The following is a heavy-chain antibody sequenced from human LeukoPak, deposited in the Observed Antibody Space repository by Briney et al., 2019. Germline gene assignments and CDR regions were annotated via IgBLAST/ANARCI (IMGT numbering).Heavy chain of an antibody. CDR3: AREVDYDILTGYYSAFDY. J-gene: IGHJ4*02. D-gene: IGHD3-9*01. Sequence: SETLSLTCSVSGGSISSGSYYWTWIRQPAGKGLEWIGRMSTTGSTNYNPSLKPRVTISVDTSKNQFSLRLTSVTAADTAVYYCAREVDYDILTGYYSAFDYWGQGTLVTVSS. CDR1: GGSISSGSYY. CDR2: MSTTGST. V-gene: IGHV4-61*02.